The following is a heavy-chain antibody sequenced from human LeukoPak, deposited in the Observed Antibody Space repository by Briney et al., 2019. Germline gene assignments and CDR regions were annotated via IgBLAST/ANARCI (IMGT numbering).Heavy chain of an antibody. J-gene: IGHJ6*03. D-gene: IGHD3-10*01. CDR1: GYIFTGYY. Sequence: GASVKVSCKASGYIFTGYYMHWVRQAPGQGLEWMGWINPNSGDTNYAHKFQGRVTMTRDTSISTAYMELSRLRSDDTAVYYCARDRWGVNYYQYMDVWGKGTTVTVSS. CDR3: ARDRWGVNYYQYMDV. V-gene: IGHV1-2*02. CDR2: INPNSGDT.